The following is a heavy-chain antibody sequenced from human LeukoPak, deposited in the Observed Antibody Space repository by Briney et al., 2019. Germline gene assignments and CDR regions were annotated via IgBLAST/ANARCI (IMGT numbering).Heavy chain of an antibody. D-gene: IGHD5-24*01. CDR1: GGTFRTYA. V-gene: IGHV1-69*04. CDR3: ARDLEMAGPEEIGDWFDP. J-gene: IGHJ5*02. Sequence: VKVSCKAPGGTFRTYAISWVRQAPGQGLKWMGRIIPIFGIANYTQKSQGRVTITADKSTSTAYMEMSSLRSEDTAVYYCARDLEMAGPEEIGDWFDPWGQGTLVTVSS. CDR2: IIPIFGIA.